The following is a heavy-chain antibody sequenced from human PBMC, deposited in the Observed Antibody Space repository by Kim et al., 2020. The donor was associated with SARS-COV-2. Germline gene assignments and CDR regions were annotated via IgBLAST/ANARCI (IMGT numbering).Heavy chain of an antibody. Sequence: GSNAYYVDSVKGRFTVSRDNSKNTLYLQMNSLRVEDTAVYYCARDGGFDPWGQGTLVTVSS. CDR3: ARDGGFDP. J-gene: IGHJ5*02. D-gene: IGHD3-16*01. CDR2: GSNA. V-gene: IGHV3-30*01.